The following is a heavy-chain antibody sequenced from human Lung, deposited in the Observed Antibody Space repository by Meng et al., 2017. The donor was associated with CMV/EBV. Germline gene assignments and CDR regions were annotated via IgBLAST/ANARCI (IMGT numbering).Heavy chain of an antibody. CDR1: GYTFTNFG. J-gene: IGHJ4*02. CDR3: ARAGAAVTTHFDF. V-gene: IGHV1-18*01. CDR2: ISAENGNT. D-gene: IGHD4-17*01. Sequence: QVQLVQSGAEVKKPGASVKVSCKASGYTFTNFGISWVRQAPGQGLEWVGWISAENGNTNYARKFQGRVTLTTDTSTKTAYMDLRGLRSDDSAVYYCARAGAAVTTHFDFWGRGTLVTVSS.